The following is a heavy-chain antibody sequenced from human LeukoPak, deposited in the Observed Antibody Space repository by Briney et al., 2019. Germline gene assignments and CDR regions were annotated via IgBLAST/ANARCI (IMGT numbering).Heavy chain of an antibody. CDR2: IIPIFGTA. V-gene: IGHV1-69*13. CDR3: ARGGDYGDYAWFDP. D-gene: IGHD4-17*01. J-gene: IGHJ5*02. CDR1: GGTFSSYA. Sequence: ASVKVSCKASGGTFSSYAISWVRQAPGQGLEWMGGIIPIFGTANYAQKFQGRVTITADESTRTAYMEMSSLRYEDTAVYYCARGGDYGDYAWFDPWGQGTLVTVSS.